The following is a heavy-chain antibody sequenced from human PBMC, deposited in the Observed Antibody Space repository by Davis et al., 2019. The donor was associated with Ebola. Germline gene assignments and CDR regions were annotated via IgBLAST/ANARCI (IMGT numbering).Heavy chain of an antibody. CDR1: GYIFTNYG. CDR2: ISPYNGNT. V-gene: IGHV1-18*01. CDR3: ARGGGRSIVEASTGTYYYYGMDV. D-gene: IGHD1-26*01. Sequence: ASVPVSRLASGYIFTNYGITWVRQVPGQGFEWMGWISPYNGNTNYAQKFQGRVTITADESTSTAYMEVSSLRSEDTAVYYCARGGGRSIVEASTGTYYYYGMDVWGQGTTVTVSS. J-gene: IGHJ6*02.